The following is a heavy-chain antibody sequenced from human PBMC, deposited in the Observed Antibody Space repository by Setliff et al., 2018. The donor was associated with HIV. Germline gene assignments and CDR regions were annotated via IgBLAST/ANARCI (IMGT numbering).Heavy chain of an antibody. D-gene: IGHD6-19*01. Sequence: ASVKVSCKASRSTFNSHTISWVRQAPGQGLEWMGRIIPILGIANYAQKFQGRVTITADKSTSTAYMELSSLRSEDTAVYYCARDRGWSVYYFDYWGQGTLVTVSS. V-gene: IGHV1-69*04. CDR2: IIPILGIA. J-gene: IGHJ4*02. CDR1: RSTFNSHT. CDR3: ARDRGWSVYYFDY.